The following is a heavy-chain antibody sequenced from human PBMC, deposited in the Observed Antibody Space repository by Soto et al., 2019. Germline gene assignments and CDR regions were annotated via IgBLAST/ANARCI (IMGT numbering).Heavy chain of an antibody. Sequence: GASVKVSCKASGYTFTSYDINWVRQATGQGLEWMGWMNPNSGNTGYAQKFQGRVTMTRNTSISTAYMELSSLRSEDTAVYYCARGYESVSNVLLWFGELYYYYYMDVWGKGTTVTVSS. CDR1: GYTFTSYD. V-gene: IGHV1-8*01. J-gene: IGHJ6*03. D-gene: IGHD3-10*01. CDR2: MNPNSGNT. CDR3: ARGYESVSNVLLWFGELYYYYYMDV.